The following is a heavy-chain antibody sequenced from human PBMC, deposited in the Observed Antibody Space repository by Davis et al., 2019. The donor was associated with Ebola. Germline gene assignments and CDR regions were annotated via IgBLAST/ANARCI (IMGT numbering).Heavy chain of an antibody. CDR1: GGSISSYY. CDR2: INHSGST. V-gene: IGHV4-34*01. D-gene: IGHD2-21*02. CDR3: ARGVTHIVVVTAMSFDY. Sequence: PGGSLRLSCTVSGGSISSYYWSWIRQPPGQGLEWIGEINHSGSTNYNPSLKSRVTISVDTSKNQFSLKLSSVTAADTAVYYCARGVTHIVVVTAMSFDYWGQGTLVTVSS. J-gene: IGHJ4*02.